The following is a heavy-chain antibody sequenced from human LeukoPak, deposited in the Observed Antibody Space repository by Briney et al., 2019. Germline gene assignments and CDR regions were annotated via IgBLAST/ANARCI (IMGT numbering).Heavy chain of an antibody. CDR2: IYPGHSNT. Sequence: GESLKISCKGSGYSFTSYWVGWVRQMPGKGLEWMGIIYPGHSNTRYSPSFQGQVTISADKSISTTYLQWGSLRASDTAMYYCARQAGATQITHFDYWGQGTLVTVSS. V-gene: IGHV5-51*01. J-gene: IGHJ4*02. CDR3: ARQAGATQITHFDY. D-gene: IGHD1-26*01. CDR1: GYSFTSYW.